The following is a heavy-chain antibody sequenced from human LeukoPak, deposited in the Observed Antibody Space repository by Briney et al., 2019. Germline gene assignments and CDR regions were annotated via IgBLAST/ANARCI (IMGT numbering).Heavy chain of an antibody. CDR2: IYYSGST. Sequence: PSQTLSLTCTVSGGSISSGDYYWSWIRQPPGKGLEWIGYIYYSGSTYYNPSLKSRVTITVDTSKNQFSLTLSSVTAADTAVYYCARIVPTAIYFDYWGQGTLVTVSS. CDR1: GGSISSGDYY. V-gene: IGHV4-30-4*01. D-gene: IGHD2-2*02. CDR3: ARIVPTAIYFDY. J-gene: IGHJ4*02.